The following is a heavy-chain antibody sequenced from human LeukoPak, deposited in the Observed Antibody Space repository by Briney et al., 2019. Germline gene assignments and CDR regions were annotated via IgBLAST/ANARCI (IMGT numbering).Heavy chain of an antibody. CDR2: IYYSATT. Sequence: SETLSLTCTVSGGSISSYYRSWIRQPPGKGLEWIGYIYYSATTNYNPSLESRVTISVDTSKNQFSLKLSSVTAADTAVYYCARDRFYYDSSGGHYYGLDVWGQGTTVTVSS. J-gene: IGHJ6*02. CDR1: GGSISSYY. D-gene: IGHD3-22*01. CDR3: ARDRFYYDSSGGHYYGLDV. V-gene: IGHV4-59*01.